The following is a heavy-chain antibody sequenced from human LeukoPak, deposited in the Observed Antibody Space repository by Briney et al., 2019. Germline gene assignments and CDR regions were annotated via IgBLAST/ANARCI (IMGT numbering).Heavy chain of an antibody. CDR3: AKDQDSSDAFDI. CDR1: GFTFSSYA. J-gene: IGHJ3*02. CDR2: ISGSGGST. Sequence: AGGSLRLSCAASGFTFSSYAMSWVRQAPGKGLEWVSAISGSGGSTYYADSVKGRFTISRDNSKNTLYLQMNSLGAEDTAVYYCAKDQDSSDAFDIWGQGTMVTVSS. V-gene: IGHV3-23*01. D-gene: IGHD3-22*01.